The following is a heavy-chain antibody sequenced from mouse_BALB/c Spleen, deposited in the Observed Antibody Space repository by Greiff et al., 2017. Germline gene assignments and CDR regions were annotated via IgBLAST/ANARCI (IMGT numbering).Heavy chain of an antibody. CDR1: GFTFSSFG. CDR3: ARRDFDY. Sequence: EVKLMESGGGLVKPGGSLKLSCAASGFTFSSFGMHWVRQAPEKGLEWVAYISSGSSTIYYADTVKGRFTISRDNPKNTLFLQMTSLRSEDTAMYYCARRDFDYWGQGTTLTVSS. J-gene: IGHJ2*01. V-gene: IGHV5-17*02. CDR2: ISSGSSTI.